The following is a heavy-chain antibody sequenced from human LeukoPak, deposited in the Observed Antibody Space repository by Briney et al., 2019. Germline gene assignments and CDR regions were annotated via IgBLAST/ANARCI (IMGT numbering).Heavy chain of an antibody. CDR1: GGTFSSYA. D-gene: IGHD6-6*01. CDR2: IIPIVGIA. Sequence: SVKVSCKASGGTFSSYAISWVRQAPGQGLEWMGRIIPIVGIANCAQQFQGRVTINADKSTSTAYMELSSLRSEDTAVYYCARGIAYSSSSARGYNYYFYGMAVWGQGTTVTVSS. CDR3: ARGIAYSSSSARGYNYYFYGMAV. V-gene: IGHV1-69*04. J-gene: IGHJ6*02.